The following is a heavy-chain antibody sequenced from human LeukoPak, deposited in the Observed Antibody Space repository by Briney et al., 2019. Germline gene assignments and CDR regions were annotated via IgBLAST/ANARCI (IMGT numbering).Heavy chain of an antibody. V-gene: IGHV4-34*01. CDR1: GGSFSGYY. J-gene: IGHJ4*02. Sequence: SETLSLTCAVYGGSFSGYYWSWIRQPPGKGLERIGEINHSGSTNYNPSLKSRVTISVDTSKNQFSLKLSSVTAADTAVYYCARHSRKAGYSSSWPRYFDYWGQGTLVTVSS. CDR2: INHSGST. D-gene: IGHD6-13*01. CDR3: ARHSRKAGYSSSWPRYFDY.